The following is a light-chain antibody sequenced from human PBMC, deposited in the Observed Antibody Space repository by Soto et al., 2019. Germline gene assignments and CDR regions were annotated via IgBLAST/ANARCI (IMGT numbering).Light chain of an antibody. Sequence: QSVLTQPPSVSGAPGQRVTISCTGSRSNIGAGYDVHWYQQLPGTAPKLLIYGNSTRPSGVPDRFSGSNSGTSASLAITGLQAEDEADYYCQSYDSSRSVVFGGGTKLTVL. CDR2: GNS. J-gene: IGLJ2*01. CDR3: QSYDSSRSVV. V-gene: IGLV1-40*01. CDR1: RSNIGAGYD.